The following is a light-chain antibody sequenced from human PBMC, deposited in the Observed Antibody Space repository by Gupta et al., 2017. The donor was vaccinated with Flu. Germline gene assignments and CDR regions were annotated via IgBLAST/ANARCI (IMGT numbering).Light chain of an antibody. Sequence: PSTSGTPGQRVTFSCSGGNSNIGINYVYWYQQLPGAAPKLIIYKSNQRPSGVPDRFSGSKSGTSASLAISVLRSEDEAEYYCATWDDSLSAVVFGGGTKLTVL. J-gene: IGLJ2*01. V-gene: IGLV1-47*01. CDR3: ATWDDSLSAVV. CDR1: NSNIGINY. CDR2: KSN.